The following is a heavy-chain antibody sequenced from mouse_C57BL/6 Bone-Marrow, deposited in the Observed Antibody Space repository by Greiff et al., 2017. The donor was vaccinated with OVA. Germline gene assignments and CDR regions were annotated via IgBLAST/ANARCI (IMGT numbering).Heavy chain of an antibody. CDR2: IYPRSGNT. V-gene: IGHV1-81*01. J-gene: IGHJ2*01. CDR1: GYTFTSYG. Sequence: QVQLQQSGAELARPGASVKLSCKASGYTFTSYGISWVKQRTGQGLEWIGEIYPRSGNTYYNEKFKGKGTLTADKSSSTAYMELRSLTSEVSAVYFCARGDWDNDYWGQGTTLTVSS. D-gene: IGHD4-1*01. CDR3: ARGDWDNDY.